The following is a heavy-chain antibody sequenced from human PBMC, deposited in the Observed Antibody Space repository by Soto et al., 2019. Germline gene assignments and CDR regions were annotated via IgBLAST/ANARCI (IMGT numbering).Heavy chain of an antibody. CDR3: ASRITIFGVVIPDDYYYGMDV. CDR1: GFIFTNFF. D-gene: IGHD3-3*01. Sequence: ASVKVSCKASGFIFTNFFMHWVRQAPGQGPEWMGVINPSGTPSSIAQKFQGRVTITADESTSTAYMELSSLRSEDTAVYYCASRITIFGVVIPDDYYYGMDVWGQGTTVTVSS. J-gene: IGHJ6*02. CDR2: INPSGTPS. V-gene: IGHV1-46*01.